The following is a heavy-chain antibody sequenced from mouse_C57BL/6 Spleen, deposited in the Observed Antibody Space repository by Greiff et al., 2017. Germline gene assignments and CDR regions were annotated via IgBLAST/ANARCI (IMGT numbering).Heavy chain of an antibody. V-gene: IGHV1-74*01. CDR3: SMSPGVYFDY. CDR1: GYTFTSYW. J-gene: IGHJ2*01. Sequence: QVQLQQSGAELVKPGASVKVSCKASGYTFTSYWMHWVKQRPGQGLEWIGRIHPSDSDTNYNQKFKGKATLTVDKSSSTAYMPRSSLTSEDSAVYYCSMSPGVYFDYWGQGTTLTVSS. D-gene: IGHD4-1*01. CDR2: IHPSDSDT.